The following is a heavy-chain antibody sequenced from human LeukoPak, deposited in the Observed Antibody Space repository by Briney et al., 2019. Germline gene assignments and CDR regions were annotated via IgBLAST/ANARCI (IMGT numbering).Heavy chain of an antibody. CDR3: TRDQKRYSSGWYSAY. Sequence: GGSLRLSCTASGFTFGDYAMSWVRQAPGKGLEWVGFIRSKAYGGTTEYAASVKGRFTISRDDSKSIAYLQMNSLRTEDTAVYYCTRDQKRYSSGWYSAYWGQGTLVTVSS. J-gene: IGHJ4*02. CDR2: IRSKAYGGTT. D-gene: IGHD6-19*01. V-gene: IGHV3-49*04. CDR1: GFTFGDYA.